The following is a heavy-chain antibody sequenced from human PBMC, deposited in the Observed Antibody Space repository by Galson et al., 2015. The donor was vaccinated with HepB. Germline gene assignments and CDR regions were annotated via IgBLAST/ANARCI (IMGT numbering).Heavy chain of an antibody. D-gene: IGHD3-10*01. CDR2: YYSGGST. V-gene: IGHV3-66*01. J-gene: IGHJ4*02. CDR3: ARGAYYEGSGSFWAWDY. Sequence: SLRLSCAASGFIVSRYYMSWVRQAPGKGLEWVSVYYSGGSTYYADFVKDRFIISRDNSKNTVDLQMNGLRGEDTAVYLCARGAYYEGSGSFWAWDYWGQGTLVTVYS. CDR1: GFIVSRYY.